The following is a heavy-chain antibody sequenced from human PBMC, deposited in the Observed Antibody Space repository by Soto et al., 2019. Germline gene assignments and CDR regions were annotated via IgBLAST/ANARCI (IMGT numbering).Heavy chain of an antibody. V-gene: IGHV1-69*12. J-gene: IGHJ2*01. CDR1: GGTFSSYA. CDR3: ARARRRAWLLPTHSNYWYFDL. Sequence: QVQLVQSGAEVKKPGSSVKVSCKASGGTFSSYAISWVRQAPGQGLEWMGGIIPIFGTANYAQKFQGRVTITADESTSTAYMELSSLRSEDTAVYYCARARRRAWLLPTHSNYWYFDLWGRGTLVTVSS. D-gene: IGHD3-22*01. CDR2: IIPIFGTA.